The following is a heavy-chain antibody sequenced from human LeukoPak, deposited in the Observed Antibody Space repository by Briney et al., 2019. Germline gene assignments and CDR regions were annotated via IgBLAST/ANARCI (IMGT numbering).Heavy chain of an antibody. Sequence: GGSLRLSCAASGFTFSSYSMNWVRQAPGKGLEWVSSISSSSSYIYYADSVKGRFTISRDNAKNSLYLQMNSLRVEDTAVYYCARDLGYYDYVWGSYRNNLFDYWGQGTLVTVSS. J-gene: IGHJ4*02. CDR2: ISSSSSYI. CDR1: GFTFSSYS. D-gene: IGHD3-16*02. CDR3: ARDLGYYDYVWGSYRNNLFDY. V-gene: IGHV3-21*01.